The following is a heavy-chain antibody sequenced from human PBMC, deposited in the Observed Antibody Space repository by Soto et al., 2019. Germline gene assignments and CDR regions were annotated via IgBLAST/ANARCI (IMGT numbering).Heavy chain of an antibody. CDR3: ARGLLYGGDPPPSDY. D-gene: IGHD3-10*01. CDR1: GFTFSDYY. J-gene: IGHJ4*02. V-gene: IGHV3-11*05. CDR2: IDSGSRYK. Sequence: QVQLVESGGVLVKPGGSLRLSCAASGFTFSDYYMSWFRRAPGKGLEWLSYIDSGSRYKNYADSVKGQSTISRDNAQNTLHLELNSLKVEDTATYFCARGLLYGGDPPPSDYWGQGTGVTVSS.